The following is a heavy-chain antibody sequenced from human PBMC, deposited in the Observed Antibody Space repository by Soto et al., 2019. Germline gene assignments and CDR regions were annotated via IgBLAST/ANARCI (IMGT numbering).Heavy chain of an antibody. V-gene: IGHV4-30-2*01. CDR2: IYHSGST. J-gene: IGHJ3*02. CDR1: GGSISSGGYS. Sequence: QLQLQESGSGLVKPSQTLSLTCAVSGGSISSGGYSWSWIRQPPGKGLEWIGYIYHSGSTYYNPSLKSRVTISVDRSKNQFSLKLSSVTAADTAVYYCAGAGSGRSADAFDIWGQGTMVTVSS. CDR3: AGAGSGRSADAFDI. D-gene: IGHD2-15*01.